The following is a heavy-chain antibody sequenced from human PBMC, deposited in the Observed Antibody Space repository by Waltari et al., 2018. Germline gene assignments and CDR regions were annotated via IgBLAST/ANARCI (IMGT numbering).Heavy chain of an antibody. D-gene: IGHD1-1*01. J-gene: IGHJ4*02. V-gene: IGHV4-39*02. CDR1: GGSISSSSYY. CDR3: AIETGSPYFDY. CDR2: LYYSGRT. Sequence: QLQLQESGPGLVKPSETLSLTCTVSGGSISSSSYYWGWIRQPPGKGLEWIGSLYYSGRTHYNPSVKSRVTMSVDTSKNQFSLKLSAETAANTAVYYCAIETGSPYFDYWGQGTLVTVSS.